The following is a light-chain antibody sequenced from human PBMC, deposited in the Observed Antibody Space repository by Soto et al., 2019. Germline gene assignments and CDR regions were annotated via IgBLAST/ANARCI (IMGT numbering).Light chain of an antibody. J-gene: IGLJ2*01. CDR3: HVWDSARDNSVV. CDR1: KLGSKI. CDR2: DDS. V-gene: IGLV3-21*02. Sequence: SYELTQPPSVSVAPGQTARITCGGNKLGSKIVHGYQLMPGQAPVLVVYDDSDRPSGIPERFSGSNSWNTASLTISRVEAGDEVDYYCHVWDSARDNSVVFGGGTALT.